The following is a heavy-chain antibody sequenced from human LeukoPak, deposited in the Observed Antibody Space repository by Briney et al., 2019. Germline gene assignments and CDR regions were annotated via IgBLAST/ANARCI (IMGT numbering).Heavy chain of an antibody. CDR1: GGSISSYY. CDR3: ARVTAVASLYYFDY. CDR2: IYTSGST. Sequence: SETLSLTCTVSGGSISSYYWSWIRQPAGKGLEWIGRIYTSGSTNYNPSLKSRVTMSVDTSKNQFSLKLSSVTAADTAVYYCARVTAVASLYYFDYWGQGALVTVSS. V-gene: IGHV4-4*07. J-gene: IGHJ4*02. D-gene: IGHD6-19*01.